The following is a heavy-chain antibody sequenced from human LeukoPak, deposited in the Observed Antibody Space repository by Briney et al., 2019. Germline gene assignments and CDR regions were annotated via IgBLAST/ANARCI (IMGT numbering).Heavy chain of an antibody. D-gene: IGHD3-22*01. CDR1: GYTFTSYG. V-gene: IGHV1-18*01. CDR3: ARGRIVVVITTGGSDAFDI. CDR2: ISAYNGNT. J-gene: IGHJ3*02. Sequence: ASVKVSCKASGYTFTSYGITWVRQAPGQGLEWMGWISAYNGNTSYAQKLQGRVTMTTDRSTSTAYMELRSLRSDDTAVYYCARGRIVVVITTGGSDAFDIWGQGTMVTVSS.